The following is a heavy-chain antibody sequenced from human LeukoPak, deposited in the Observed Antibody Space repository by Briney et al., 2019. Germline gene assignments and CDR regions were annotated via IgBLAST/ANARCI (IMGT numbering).Heavy chain of an antibody. V-gene: IGHV3-48*03. J-gene: IGHJ4*02. CDR1: GFTFSSYE. CDR3: ARGPSAGSVSSIH. Sequence: PGGSLRLSCAASGFTFSSYEMNWVRQAPGKGLEWVSYISSSGSTIYYADSVKGRFTISRDNAKNSLYLQMNSLRAEDTAVYYCARGPSAGSVSSIHWGQGTLVTVSS. CDR2: ISSSGSTI.